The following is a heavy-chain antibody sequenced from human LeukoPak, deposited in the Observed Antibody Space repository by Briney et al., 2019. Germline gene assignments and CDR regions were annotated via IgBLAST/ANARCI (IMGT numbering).Heavy chain of an antibody. D-gene: IGHD3-3*01. CDR3: ARTAGATYYDFWSARGPVDY. CDR2: INHSGST. CDR1: GGSFSGYY. V-gene: IGHV4-34*01. J-gene: IGHJ4*02. Sequence: PSETLSLTCAVYGGSFSGYYWSWIRQPPGKGLEWIGEINHSGSTNYNPSLKSRVTISVDTSKNQFSLKLSSVIAADTAVYYCARTAGATYYDFWSARGPVDYWGQGTLVTVSS.